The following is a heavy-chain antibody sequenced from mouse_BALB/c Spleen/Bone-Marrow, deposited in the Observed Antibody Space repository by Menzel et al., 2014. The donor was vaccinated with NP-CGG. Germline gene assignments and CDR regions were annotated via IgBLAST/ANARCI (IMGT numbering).Heavy chain of an antibody. CDR3: ARSSYYAMDY. V-gene: IGHV1-31*01. Sequence: AQLQQPGPELVKPGASVKISCKASGYSFTGYYMHWVKQSHVKSLEWIGRINPYNGATSYNQNFKDKASLTVDKSSSTAYMELHSLTSEDSAVYYCARSSYYAMDYWGQGTSVTVSS. CDR1: GYSFTGYY. J-gene: IGHJ4*01. CDR2: INPYNGAT.